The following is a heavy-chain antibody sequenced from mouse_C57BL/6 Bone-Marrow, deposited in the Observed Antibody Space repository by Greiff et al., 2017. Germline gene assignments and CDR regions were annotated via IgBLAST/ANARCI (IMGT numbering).Heavy chain of an antibody. V-gene: IGHV1-52*01. D-gene: IGHD2-12*01. Sequence: QVQLQQPGAELVRPGSSVKLSCKASGYTFTSYWMHWVKQRPIQGLEWIGNIDPSDSETHYNQKFKDKATLTVDKSSSTAYMPLSSLTSEDAAVSYCARWSYHWYFDVWGTGTTDTVSS. J-gene: IGHJ1*03. CDR3: ARWSYHWYFDV. CDR2: IDPSDSET. CDR1: GYTFTSYW.